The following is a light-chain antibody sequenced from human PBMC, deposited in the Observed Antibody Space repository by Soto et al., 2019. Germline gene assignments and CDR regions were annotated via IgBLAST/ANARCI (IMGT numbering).Light chain of an antibody. J-gene: IGKJ2*01. CDR2: TAS. Sequence: DIQMTQSPSSLSASVGDRVAITCRAGQGITDYLNWYQQKPGKAPKLLISTASRLQSGVPSRFSASRSGTDFTLTISSLQPEDFATYYCQQTYSAPPTFGQGTTLEI. CDR3: QQTYSAPPT. CDR1: QGITDY. V-gene: IGKV1-39*01.